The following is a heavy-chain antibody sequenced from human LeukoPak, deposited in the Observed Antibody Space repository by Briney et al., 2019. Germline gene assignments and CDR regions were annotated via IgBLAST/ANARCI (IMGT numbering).Heavy chain of an antibody. V-gene: IGHV1-24*01. Sequence: ASVKVSCKVSGYTLTELSMHWVRQAPGKGLEWMGGFDPEDGETIYAQKFQGRVTMTEDTSTDTVYMELSSLRSEDTAVYYCARDLLLSRFTKYYYDSSGYVDYWGQGTLVTVSS. CDR2: FDPEDGET. CDR3: ARDLLLSRFTKYYYDSSGYVDY. J-gene: IGHJ4*02. CDR1: GYTLTELS. D-gene: IGHD3-22*01.